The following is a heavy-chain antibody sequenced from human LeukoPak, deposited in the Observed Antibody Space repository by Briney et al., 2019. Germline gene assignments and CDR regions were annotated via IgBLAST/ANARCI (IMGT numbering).Heavy chain of an antibody. D-gene: IGHD4-17*01. CDR2: INSDGSST. CDR3: ARDHDYGAAGAFDI. CDR1: GYTFTSYW. V-gene: IGHV3-74*01. Sequence: ASVKVSCKASGYTFTSYWMHWVRQAPGKGLVWVSRINSDGSSTSYADSVKGRFTISRDNAKNTLYLQMNSLRAEDTAVYYCARDHDYGAAGAFDIWGQGTMVTVSS. J-gene: IGHJ3*02.